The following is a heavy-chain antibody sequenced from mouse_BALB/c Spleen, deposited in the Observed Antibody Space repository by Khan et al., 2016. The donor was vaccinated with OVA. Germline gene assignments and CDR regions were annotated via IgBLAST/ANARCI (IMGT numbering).Heavy chain of an antibody. D-gene: IGHD1-2*01. CDR3: ARTARIKY. CDR2: ISYSGST. J-gene: IGHJ2*01. CDR1: GYSITSGYG. V-gene: IGHV3-2*02. Sequence: EVQLQESGPGLVKPSQSLSLTCTVTGYSITSGYGWNWLRQFPGNKLEWMAYISYSGSTNYNPSLKSRISITRDTSKNQFFLQLNSVTTVDTAKYYCARTARIKYWGKGTTLTVSS.